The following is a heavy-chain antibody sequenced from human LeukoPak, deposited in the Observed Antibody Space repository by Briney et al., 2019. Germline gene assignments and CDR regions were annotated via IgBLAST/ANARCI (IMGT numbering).Heavy chain of an antibody. V-gene: IGHV4-59*02. J-gene: IGHJ3*01. CDR3: TRAPMAITTSAFPDAFDF. CDR1: GDSVSGHY. D-gene: IGHD5-12*01. CDR2: VSYRGGT. Sequence: SETLSLTCTVSGDSVSGHYWSWIRQTPGRGLEWIGSVSYRGGTNYNPSLKRRVSISLDTSKNQFSLKLSSPAAADPAVYYFTRAPMAITTSAFPDAFDFWGQGTMVTVSS.